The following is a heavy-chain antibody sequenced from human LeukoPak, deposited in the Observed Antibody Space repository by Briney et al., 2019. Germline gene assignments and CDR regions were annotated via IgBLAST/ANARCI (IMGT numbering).Heavy chain of an antibody. Sequence: GGSLRLSCAASGFTFSSYAMSWVRQAPGKGLEWVSSISGSGDSTYYADSVKGRFTISRDNSKNTLYLQMNSLRDEDTAVYFCAKFAPTPNLPDDYWGQGTLVTVSS. CDR3: AKFAPTPNLPDDY. J-gene: IGHJ4*02. V-gene: IGHV3-23*01. CDR1: GFTFSSYA. D-gene: IGHD2-21*01. CDR2: ISGSGDST.